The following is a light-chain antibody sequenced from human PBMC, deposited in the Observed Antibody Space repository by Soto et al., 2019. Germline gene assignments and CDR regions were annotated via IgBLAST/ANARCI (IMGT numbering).Light chain of an antibody. CDR3: CSYAGSYTVL. J-gene: IGLJ2*01. CDR2: VVS. V-gene: IGLV2-11*01. CDR1: SSDVGGYNY. Sequence: QSALTQPRSVSGSPGQSVTISCTGTSSDVGGYNYVSWYQQHPGKAPKLMICVVSKRPSGVPDRFSGSKSGNTASLTISGLQAEDEADYYCCSYAGSYTVLFGGGTKLTVL.